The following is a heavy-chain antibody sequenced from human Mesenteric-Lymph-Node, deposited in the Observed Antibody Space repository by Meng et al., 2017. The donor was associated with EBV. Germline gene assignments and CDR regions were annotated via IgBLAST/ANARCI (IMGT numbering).Heavy chain of an antibody. CDR1: VVVISGSG. Sequence: LEWSGRGGAQPWRALCMVCESAVVVISGSGTVWIRQNPGKGSGRVVVVWEHRSKKDYADSVPGRFTSSRDNSTRRWYLQLNSLRAEITAVDYCARNGNYGEGISWGQGTLVTVSS. CDR3: ARNGNYGEGIS. D-gene: IGHD4-17*01. J-gene: IGHJ5*02. V-gene: IGHV3-33*01. CDR2: VWEHRSKK.